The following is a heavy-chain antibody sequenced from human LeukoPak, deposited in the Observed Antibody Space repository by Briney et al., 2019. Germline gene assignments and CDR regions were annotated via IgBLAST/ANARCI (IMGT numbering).Heavy chain of an antibody. V-gene: IGHV4-59*01. CDR3: ARDRRDGYNFDI. CDR1: GGSISSYY. D-gene: IGHD5-24*01. CDR2: IYYSGST. J-gene: IGHJ3*02. Sequence: SETLSLTCTVSGGSISSYYWSWIRQPPGKGLEWIGYIYYSGSTNYIPSLKSRVTISVDTSKNQFSLKLSSVTAADTAVYYCARDRRDGYNFDIWGQGTMVTVSS.